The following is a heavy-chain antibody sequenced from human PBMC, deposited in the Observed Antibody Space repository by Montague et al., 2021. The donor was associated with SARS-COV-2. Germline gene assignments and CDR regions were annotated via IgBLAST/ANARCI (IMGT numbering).Heavy chain of an antibody. D-gene: IGHD3-10*01. Sequence: SLRLSCAASGFTFRSYAMYWVRQAPGKGLEWVAVMHSGVNGTDYADSXXGRLTISRDSSKNTLYLQMNSLRAEDTAVYYCARGANGYYSYYGLDVWGHGTTVTVSS. CDR2: MHSGVNGT. CDR1: GFTFRSYA. CDR3: ARGANGYYSYYGLDV. V-gene: IGHV3-23*03. J-gene: IGHJ6*02.